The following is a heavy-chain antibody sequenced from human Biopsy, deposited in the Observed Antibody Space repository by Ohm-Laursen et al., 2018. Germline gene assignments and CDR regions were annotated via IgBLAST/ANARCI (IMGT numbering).Heavy chain of an antibody. J-gene: IGHJ5*02. CDR1: GYTFTSYD. D-gene: IGHD1-7*01. CDR3: GRAVRNQLLTDP. V-gene: IGHV1-8*01. Sequence: ASVKASCKVSGYTFTSYDITWVRQASGQGREWIGWLNPVSGNSNFGQKFRGTVTVTSDTSISTAYMERSGLTSEDPATYYCGRAVRNQLLTDPWGQGTLVTVTS. CDR2: LNPVSGNS.